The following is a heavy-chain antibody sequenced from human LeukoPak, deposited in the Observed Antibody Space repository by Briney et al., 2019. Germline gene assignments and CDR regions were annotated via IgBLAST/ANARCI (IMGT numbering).Heavy chain of an antibody. CDR1: GFTFSSYW. Sequence: GGSLRLSCAASGFTFSSYWMSWVRQAPGKGLEWVANIKQDGSEKYYVDSVKGRFTISRDNAKNSLYLQMNSLRAEDTAVYYCARGQWELLRTYYFDYWGQGTLVTVSS. J-gene: IGHJ4*02. V-gene: IGHV3-7*01. CDR3: ARGQWELLRTYYFDY. CDR2: IKQDGSEK. D-gene: IGHD1-26*01.